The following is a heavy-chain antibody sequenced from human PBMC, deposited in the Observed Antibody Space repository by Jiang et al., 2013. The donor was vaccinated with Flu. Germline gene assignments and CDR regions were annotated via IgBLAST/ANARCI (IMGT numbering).Heavy chain of an antibody. J-gene: IGHJ4*02. CDR2: INPSGGTT. CDR3: ARAYGGTPFDY. V-gene: IGHV1-46*01. CDR1: GYTFTTYY. Sequence: GAEVKKPGASVRVSCKASGYTFTTYYVHWVRQAPGQGLEWMAIINPSGGTTSYAQKFQGRVTVTRDTSTSTVYMELSSLRSEDSAVYYCARAYGGTPFDYWGQGTLVTASS. D-gene: IGHD4-23*01.